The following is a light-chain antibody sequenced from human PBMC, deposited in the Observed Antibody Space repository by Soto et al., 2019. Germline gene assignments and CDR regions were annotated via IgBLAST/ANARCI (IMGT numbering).Light chain of an antibody. J-gene: IGLJ2*01. CDR2: STN. V-gene: IGLV8-61*01. Sequence: QAVVTQEPSFSVSPGGTVTLTCGLSSGSVSTSYYPSWYQQTPGQAPRTLIYSTNTRSSGVPDRFSGSILGHKAALTITGTQADDESDYYCVLYMGSGIVVFGGWTKVTV. CDR1: SGSVSTSYY. CDR3: VLYMGSGIVV.